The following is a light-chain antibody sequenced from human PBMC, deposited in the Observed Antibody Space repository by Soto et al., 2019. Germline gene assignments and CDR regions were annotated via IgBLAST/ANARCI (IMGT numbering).Light chain of an antibody. J-gene: IGKJ1*01. CDR1: QSISSW. CDR3: QQYSNLWT. CDR2: KAS. V-gene: IGKV1-5*03. Sequence: DIQMTQSPSTLSASVGDRVTITCRASQSISSWLAWYQQRPGKAPKLLIFKASSLESGVPSRFSGSGSGTEFTLTISSPQPEDFATYYCQQYSNLWTFGQGTKVEIK.